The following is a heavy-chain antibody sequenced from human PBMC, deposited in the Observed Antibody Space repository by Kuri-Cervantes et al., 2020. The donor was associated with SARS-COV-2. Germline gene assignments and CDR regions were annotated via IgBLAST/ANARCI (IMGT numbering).Heavy chain of an antibody. CDR1: GFTFSSYW. CDR3: ASLYGGFDY. D-gene: IGHD4-23*01. J-gene: IGHJ4*02. Sequence: GESLKISCAASGFTFSSYWMHWVRQAPGKGLVWVSRINSDGSSTSYADSVKGRFTISRDNAKNTLYLQMNSLRAEDTAVYYCASLYGGFDYWGQGTLVTVSS. CDR2: INSDGSST. V-gene: IGHV3-74*01.